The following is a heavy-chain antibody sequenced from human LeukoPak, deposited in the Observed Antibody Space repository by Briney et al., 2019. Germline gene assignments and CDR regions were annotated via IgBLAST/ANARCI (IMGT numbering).Heavy chain of an antibody. Sequence: GASVKVSCKASGYTFTGYFIHWVRQAPGQGLEWMGWINPNSGVTKYAQKFQGRVTMTRDTSISTAYMELSRLRSDDTAVYYCARADGDAFDIWGQGTMVTVSS. J-gene: IGHJ3*02. CDR2: INPNSGVT. CDR1: GYTFTGYF. CDR3: ARADGDAFDI. D-gene: IGHD5-24*01. V-gene: IGHV1-2*02.